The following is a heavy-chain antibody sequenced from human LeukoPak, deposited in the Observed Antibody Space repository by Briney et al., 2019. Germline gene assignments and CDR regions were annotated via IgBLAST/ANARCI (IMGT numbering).Heavy chain of an antibody. Sequence: KPSETLSLTCTVSGVSISSSSYYWGWIRQPPGKGLEWIGSIYYSGSTYYNPSLKSRVTISVDTSKNQFSLKLSSVTAADTAVYYCARHGSGSYPYYFDCWGQGTLVTVSS. D-gene: IGHD3-10*01. V-gene: IGHV4-39*01. J-gene: IGHJ4*02. CDR2: IYYSGST. CDR3: ARHGSGSYPYYFDC. CDR1: GVSISSSSYY.